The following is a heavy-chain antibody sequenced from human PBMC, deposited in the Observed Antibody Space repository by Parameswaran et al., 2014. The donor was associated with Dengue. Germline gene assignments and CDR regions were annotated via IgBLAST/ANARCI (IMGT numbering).Heavy chain of an antibody. CDR3: ARSPGGRFDP. V-gene: IGHV4-39*01. CDR2: IYYSGST. D-gene: IGHD3-10*01. Sequence: VRQAPGKGLEWIGSIYYSGSTYYNPSLKSRVTISVDTSKNQFSLKLSSVTAADTAVYYCARSPGGRFDPWGQGTLVTVSS. J-gene: IGHJ5*02.